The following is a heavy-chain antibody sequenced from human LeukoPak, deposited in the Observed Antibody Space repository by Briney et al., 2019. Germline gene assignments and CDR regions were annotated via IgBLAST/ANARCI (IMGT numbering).Heavy chain of an antibody. CDR2: INWNSGSI. CDR3: AKSPKDSGYYEPIDY. CDR1: GFTFDDYA. Sequence: PGGSLRLSCAGSGFTFDDYAMHWDRQAPGKGLEWVSGINWNSGSIDYADSVKGRFTISRDNAKNSLYLQMNSLRAEDTALYYCAKSPKDSGYYEPIDYWGQGTLVTVSS. J-gene: IGHJ4*02. D-gene: IGHD3-22*01. V-gene: IGHV3-9*01.